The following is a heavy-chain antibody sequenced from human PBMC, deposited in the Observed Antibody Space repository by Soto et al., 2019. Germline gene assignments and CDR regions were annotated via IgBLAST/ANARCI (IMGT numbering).Heavy chain of an antibody. CDR3: ARLRLATNNYNWFDL. J-gene: IGHJ5*02. V-gene: IGHV4-31*03. CDR2: IYVTGAV. CDR1: GATLNSGNYY. D-gene: IGHD1-20*01. Sequence: PSDTLSLTSSVCGATLNSGNYYWSWIRQVPGKGLEWIGHIYVTGAVDYNPSLRDRITISQDTSERRFSLNLRLVTAADTAVYYCARLRLATNNYNWFDLWGQGTLVTVSS.